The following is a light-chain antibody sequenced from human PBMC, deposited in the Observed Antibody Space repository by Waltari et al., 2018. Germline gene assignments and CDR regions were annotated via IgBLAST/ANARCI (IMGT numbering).Light chain of an antibody. V-gene: IGKV1-39*01. Sequence: DIQMTQSPSSLSASVGDRVTITCRASQSIASFLNWYQQKPGKAPKLLIYAASSLQSGVPSRFSASGSGTDFTLTISSLRPEDFATYYCQQSYKTPPLTFGGGTKVEMK. CDR3: QQSYKTPPLT. J-gene: IGKJ4*01. CDR1: QSIASF. CDR2: AAS.